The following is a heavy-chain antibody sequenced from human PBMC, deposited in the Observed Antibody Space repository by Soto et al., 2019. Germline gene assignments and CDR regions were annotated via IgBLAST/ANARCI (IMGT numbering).Heavy chain of an antibody. CDR2: ISSSSSST. CDR3: ANSPPTGEYSSTDV. D-gene: IGHD5-18*01. Sequence: PGGSLRLSCAASGFTLSSYSMNWVRQAPGKGLVGVSSISSSSSSTYYADSVKGRFTISRDNSKNSLYLQMNSLRAEDTAVYYCANSPPTGEYSSTDVWGKGTTVTVSS. V-gene: IGHV3-21*04. CDR1: GFTLSSYS. J-gene: IGHJ6*04.